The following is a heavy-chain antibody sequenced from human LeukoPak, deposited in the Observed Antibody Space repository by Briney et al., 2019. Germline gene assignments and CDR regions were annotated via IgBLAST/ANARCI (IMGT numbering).Heavy chain of an antibody. J-gene: IGHJ4*02. D-gene: IGHD6-19*01. CDR2: IRTTAEGAKYA. CDR1: GFSFTDYP. V-gene: IGHV3-48*02. Sequence: GGSLRLSCATSGFSFTDYPMNWVRQAPGKGLEWISNIRTTAEGAKYAYYADSVKGRVTISRDDGKNTLYLHMNSLRDDDTAVYFCAKDLLSGWYYFDYWGQGTLVTVSS. CDR3: AKDLLSGWYYFDY.